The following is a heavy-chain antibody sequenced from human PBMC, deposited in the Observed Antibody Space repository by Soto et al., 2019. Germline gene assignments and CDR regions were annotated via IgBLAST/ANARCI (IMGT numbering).Heavy chain of an antibody. V-gene: IGHV4-59*01. CDR1: GGSISSYY. D-gene: IGHD5-18*01. CDR2: IYYSGST. Sequence: PSETLSLTCTVSGGSISSYYWSWIRQPPGKGLEWIGYIYYSGSTNYNPSLKSRVTISVDTSKNQFSLKLSSVTAADTAVYYCASGGYSYGYGNYYFDYWGQGTLVTVSS. J-gene: IGHJ4*02. CDR3: ASGGYSYGYGNYYFDY.